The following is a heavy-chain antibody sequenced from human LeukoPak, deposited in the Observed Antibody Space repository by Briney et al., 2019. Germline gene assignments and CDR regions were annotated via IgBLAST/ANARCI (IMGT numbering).Heavy chain of an antibody. CDR2: ISGSGGST. V-gene: IGHV3-23*01. J-gene: IGHJ5*01. Sequence: GGSLRLSCAASGFTFSSYAMSWVRQAPGKGLEWVSAISGSGGSTYYADSVKGRFTISRDNSKNTLYLQMNSLRAEDTAVYYCTKDARITIFGVVRGGNWFDPWGQGTTVTVSS. CDR1: GFTFSSYA. D-gene: IGHD3-3*01. CDR3: TKDARITIFGVVRGGNWFDP.